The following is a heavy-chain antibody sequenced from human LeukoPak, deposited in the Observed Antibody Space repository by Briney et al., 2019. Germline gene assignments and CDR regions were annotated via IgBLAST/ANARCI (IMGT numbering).Heavy chain of an antibody. D-gene: IGHD3-22*01. J-gene: IGHJ5*02. Sequence: PSETLSLTCTVSGGSIYSSSYYWVWIRQPPGKGLEWIGRIHYSGSTYYIPSHKSRVTISVDTSKTLFSLKLSSVTAADTAVYYCARASRSGYWFDPWGQGTLVTASS. CDR1: GGSIYSSSYY. V-gene: IGHV4-39*01. CDR3: ARASRSGYWFDP. CDR2: IHYSGST.